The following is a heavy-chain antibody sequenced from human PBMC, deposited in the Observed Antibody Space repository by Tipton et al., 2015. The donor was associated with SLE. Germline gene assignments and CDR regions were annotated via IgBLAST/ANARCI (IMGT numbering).Heavy chain of an antibody. Sequence: TLSLTCTVSGGSISRYYWSWIRQHPGKGLEFIAFIYFSGRTYYSPSLKSRVTISVDTSENQFSLKLSSVTAADTAVYYCARMGDRWYFDLWGRGTLLTVSS. V-gene: IGHV4-31*03. CDR3: ARMGDRWYFDL. D-gene: IGHD3-16*01. CDR2: IYFSGRT. J-gene: IGHJ2*01. CDR1: GGSISRYY.